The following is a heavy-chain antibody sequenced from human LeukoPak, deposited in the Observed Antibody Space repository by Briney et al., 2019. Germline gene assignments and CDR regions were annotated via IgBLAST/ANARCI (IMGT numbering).Heavy chain of an antibody. CDR3: AREYRHAVRGVYYFDY. D-gene: IGHD3-10*01. J-gene: IGHJ4*02. V-gene: IGHV3-33*01. CDR1: GFTFSSYG. CDR2: IWYDGSNK. Sequence: GGSLRLSCAASGFTFSSYGMHWVRQAPGKGLEWVAVIWYDGSNKYYADSVKGRFTISRDNSKNTLYLQMNSLRAEDTAVYYCAREYRHAVRGVYYFDYWGQGTLVTVSS.